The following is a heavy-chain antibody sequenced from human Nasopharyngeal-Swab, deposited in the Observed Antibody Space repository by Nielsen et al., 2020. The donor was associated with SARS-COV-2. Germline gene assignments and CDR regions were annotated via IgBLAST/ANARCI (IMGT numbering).Heavy chain of an antibody. CDR1: GFTLRSYD. V-gene: IGHV3-13*01. Sequence: GESLKISCAASGFTLRSYDVHWVRQTTGEGLEWVSVIASSGATSYLDSVKGRFTVSRDNVKNSVYLQMNSLRAGDTAMYYCAREQLCIRGTRCLDAFDIWGQGTMVTVSS. D-gene: IGHD2-2*01. CDR3: AREQLCIRGTRCLDAFDI. J-gene: IGHJ3*02. CDR2: IASSGAT.